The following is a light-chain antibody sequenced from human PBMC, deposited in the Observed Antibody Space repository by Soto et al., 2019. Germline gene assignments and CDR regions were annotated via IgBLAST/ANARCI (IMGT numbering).Light chain of an antibody. CDR2: DAS. CDR1: QSVSSY. V-gene: IGKV3-11*01. Sequence: EIVLTQSPATLSLSPGERATLSCRASQSVSSYLAWYQQKRGQPPRLLIYDASNRATGIPDRFSGSGSGTDFTLTISFLEPEDFAVYYCQQRSNLPLTFGGGTKVDIK. J-gene: IGKJ4*01. CDR3: QQRSNLPLT.